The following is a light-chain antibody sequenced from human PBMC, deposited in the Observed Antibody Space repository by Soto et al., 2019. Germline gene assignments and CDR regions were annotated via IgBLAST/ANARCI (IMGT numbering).Light chain of an antibody. V-gene: IGKV3-20*01. J-gene: IGKJ1*01. Sequence: EIVLTQSPGTLSLSPGDRATLSCRASQSVNSNYLAWYQRKPGQAPRLLIYGTFNRATYIPHRFSASGSGTDFALTITRLEAEDFAVYYCQQHDSTPPTFGQGTKVDVK. CDR3: QQHDSTPPT. CDR2: GTF. CDR1: QSVNSNY.